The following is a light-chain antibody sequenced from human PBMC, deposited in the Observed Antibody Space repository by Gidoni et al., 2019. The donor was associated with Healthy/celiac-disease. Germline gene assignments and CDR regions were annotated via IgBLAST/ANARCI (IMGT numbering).Light chain of an antibody. CDR1: QGTSSY. V-gene: IGKV1-8*01. J-gene: IGKJ1*01. CDR2: AAS. CDR3: QQYYSYPRKT. Sequence: AIRMTQSPSSFSASTGDRVTITCRASQGTSSYLAWYQQKPGKAPKLLIDAASTLQSGVPSRCCGSGSGTDFTLIISCLQSEDFATYYCQQYYSYPRKTFGQGTKVEIK.